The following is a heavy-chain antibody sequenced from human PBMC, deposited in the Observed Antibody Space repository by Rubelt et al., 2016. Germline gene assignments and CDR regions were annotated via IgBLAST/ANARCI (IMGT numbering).Heavy chain of an antibody. CDR2: ISYDAINR. Sequence: QVQLVESGGGVVQPGRSLRLSCAASGFTFSSYAMHWVRQAPGKGLEWVAVISYDAINRYYADSVKGRFTISRDNSKNTLFLQMNSLRTEETAVYYCARDVGYSYGYGMDVWGQGTTVTVSS. D-gene: IGHD5-18*01. CDR3: ARDVGYSYGYGMDV. J-gene: IGHJ6*02. V-gene: IGHV3-30*04. CDR1: GFTFSSYA.